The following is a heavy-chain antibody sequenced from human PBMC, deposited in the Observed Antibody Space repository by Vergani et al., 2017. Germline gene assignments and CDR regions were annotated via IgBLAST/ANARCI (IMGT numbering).Heavy chain of an antibody. CDR2: MSYDGGNK. V-gene: IGHV3-30-3*01. Sequence: QVQLVESGGGVVQPGRSLRLSCAASGITFNSNAMHRVRLAPGKGLEWLAVMSYDGGNKYYADSVKGRFTISRDNSKNTLYLQMNSLRAEDTAVYYCARDGALYCSSTSCSRYYYMDVWGKGTTVTVTS. CDR1: GITFNSNA. D-gene: IGHD2-2*01. J-gene: IGHJ6*03. CDR3: ARDGALYCSSTSCSRYYYMDV.